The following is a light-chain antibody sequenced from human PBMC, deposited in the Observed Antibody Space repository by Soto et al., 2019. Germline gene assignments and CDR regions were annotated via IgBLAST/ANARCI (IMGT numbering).Light chain of an antibody. CDR3: QQRSNWPLT. CDR1: QSVSSY. CDR2: DAS. V-gene: IGKV3-11*01. J-gene: IGKJ4*01. Sequence: EIVLTQSPATLSLSPGERATLSCRASQSVSSYLAWYQQKPGQAPRLRIYDASNRASGIPARFSGSGSGTDFTLTLSGLEPEDFAVYYCQQRSNWPLTFGGGTKVEIK.